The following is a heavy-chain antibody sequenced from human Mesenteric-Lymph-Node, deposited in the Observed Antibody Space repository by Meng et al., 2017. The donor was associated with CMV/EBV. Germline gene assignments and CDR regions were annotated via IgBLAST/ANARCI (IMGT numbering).Heavy chain of an antibody. D-gene: IGHD5-12*01. CDR3: ARGGHVD. J-gene: IGHJ4*02. CDR1: GFTFTNYA. V-gene: IGHV3-23*01. Sequence: GGSLRLSCAASGFTFTNYAMNWVRQAPGKGLEWVSAISGGDGTTYYADSVMGRFTVSRDNSKNTVHLQMNSLRAEDTAVYYCARGGHVDWGQGTLVTVSS. CDR2: ISGGDGTT.